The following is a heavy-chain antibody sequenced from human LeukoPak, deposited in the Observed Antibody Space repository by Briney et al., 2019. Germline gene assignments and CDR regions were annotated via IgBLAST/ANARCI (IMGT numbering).Heavy chain of an antibody. CDR1: GGTFSSYA. CDR3: AKDRDLAS. Sequence: SCKASGGTFSSYAMHWVRQAPGKGLEWVAVISYDGSNKYYADSVKGRFTISRDNSKNTLYLQMSSLRPEDTAVYYCAKDRDLASWGQGTLVTVSS. V-gene: IGHV3-30-3*02. J-gene: IGHJ5*02. CDR2: ISYDGSNK.